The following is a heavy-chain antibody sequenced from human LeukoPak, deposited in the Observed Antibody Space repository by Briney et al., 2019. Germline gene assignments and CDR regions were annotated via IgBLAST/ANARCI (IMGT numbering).Heavy chain of an antibody. J-gene: IGHJ4*02. CDR2: INPNSGGT. D-gene: IGHD3-10*01. V-gene: IGHV1-2*02. CDR1: GYTFTGYY. CDR3: ARLMVRGATNDY. Sequence: GASVKVSCKASGYTFTGYYMHWVRQAPGQGLEWMGWINPNSGGTNYAQKFQGRVTMTRDTSISTAYMELSRLRSDDTAAYYCARLMVRGATNDYWGQGTLVTVSS.